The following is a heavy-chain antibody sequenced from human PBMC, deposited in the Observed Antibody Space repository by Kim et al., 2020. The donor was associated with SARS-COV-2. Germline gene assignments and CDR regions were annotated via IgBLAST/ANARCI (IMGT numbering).Heavy chain of an antibody. CDR2: IYSGGST. Sequence: GGSLRLSCAASGFTVSSNYMSWVRQAPGKGLEWVSVIYSGGSTYYADSVKGRFTISRDNSKNTLYLQMNSLRAEDTAVYYCARAMGAGDIVVVPAALSFDYWGQGTLVTVSS. CDR3: ARAMGAGDIVVVPAALSFDY. J-gene: IGHJ4*02. CDR1: GFTVSSNY. D-gene: IGHD2-2*01. V-gene: IGHV3-53*01.